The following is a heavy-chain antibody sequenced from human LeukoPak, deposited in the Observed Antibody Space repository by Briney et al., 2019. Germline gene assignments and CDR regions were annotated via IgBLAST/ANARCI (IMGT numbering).Heavy chain of an antibody. CDR2: INAGNGNT. Sequence: ASVKVSCKASGYTFTSYAMHWVRQAPGQRLEWVGWINAGNGNTKYSQKFQGRVTITRDTSASTVYMELSSLRSEDTAVYYCARDGSENGGNSGGDYWGQGTLVTVSS. CDR1: GYTFTSYA. D-gene: IGHD4-23*01. V-gene: IGHV1-3*01. CDR3: ARDGSENGGNSGGDY. J-gene: IGHJ4*02.